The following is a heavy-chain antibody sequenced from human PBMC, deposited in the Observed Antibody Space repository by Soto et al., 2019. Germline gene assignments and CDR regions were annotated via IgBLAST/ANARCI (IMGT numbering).Heavy chain of an antibody. J-gene: IGHJ6*02. CDR1: GYTFTSYG. V-gene: IGHV1-18*01. CDR3: ARDRITVTTQPYGMDV. CDR2: ISAYNGNT. D-gene: IGHD4-17*01. Sequence: ASVKVSCKASGYTFTSYGISWVRQAPGQGLEWMGWISAYNGNTNYAQKLQGRVTMTTDTSTSTAYMELRSLRSDETAVYYCARDRITVTTQPYGMDVWGQGTTVTVSS.